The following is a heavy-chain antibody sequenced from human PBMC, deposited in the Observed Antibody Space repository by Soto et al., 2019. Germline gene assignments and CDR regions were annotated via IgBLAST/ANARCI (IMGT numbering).Heavy chain of an antibody. CDR2: ISGSGAST. D-gene: IGHD2-8*01. CDR3: AKGMRGSSSSGMDV. V-gene: IGHV3-23*01. CDR1: GLTFSSYA. J-gene: IGHJ6*02. Sequence: EVQLLESGGGLVQPGGSLRLSCAASGLTFSSYAMSWVRPAPGKGLEWVSTISGSGASTYYADSVKGRFTISRDNSKNTLYLQMNSLRAEDTAVYYCAKGMRGSSSSGMDVWGQGTTVTVSS.